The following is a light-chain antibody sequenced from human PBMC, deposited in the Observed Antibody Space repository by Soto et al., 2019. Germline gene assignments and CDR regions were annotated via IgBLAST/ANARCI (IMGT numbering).Light chain of an antibody. CDR1: SSDVGGYDY. J-gene: IGLJ2*01. V-gene: IGLV2-14*01. CDR2: EVS. CDR3: SSYTSRSTLVA. Sequence: QSVLTQPASVSGSPGQSITISCTGTSSDVGGYDYVSWYQLHPGKAPKLMVFEVSNRPSGVSYRFSGSKSGNTASLTISGLQAEDEADYYCSSYTSRSTLVAFGGGTQLTVL.